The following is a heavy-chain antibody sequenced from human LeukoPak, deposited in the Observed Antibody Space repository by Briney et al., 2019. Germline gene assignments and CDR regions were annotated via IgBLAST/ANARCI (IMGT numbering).Heavy chain of an antibody. D-gene: IGHD5-18*01. CDR1: GFTFSDYY. CDR2: ISSSGTTI. CDR3: AREARYNYGLSYYYYMDV. V-gene: IGHV3-11*04. J-gene: IGHJ6*03. Sequence: GGSLRLSCAASGFTFSDYYMTWIRQAPGKGLEWVSYISSSGTTIYYADSVKGRFTLSRDNAKNSLFLHMNSLRAEDTAVYYCAREARYNYGLSYYYYMDVWGKGTTVTVSS.